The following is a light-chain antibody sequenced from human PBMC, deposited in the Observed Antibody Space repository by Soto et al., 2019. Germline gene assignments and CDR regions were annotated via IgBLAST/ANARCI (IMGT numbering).Light chain of an antibody. CDR2: AAS. Sequence: DIQMTQSPSSLSASVGDRVTITCRASQSISSYLAWYQQKPGKAPKLLIYAASTLQSGVPSRFSGSGSGTDFTLTISCLQSEDFATYYCQQYYSYPITFGQGTRLENK. J-gene: IGKJ5*01. V-gene: IGKV1-9*01. CDR3: QQYYSYPIT. CDR1: QSISSY.